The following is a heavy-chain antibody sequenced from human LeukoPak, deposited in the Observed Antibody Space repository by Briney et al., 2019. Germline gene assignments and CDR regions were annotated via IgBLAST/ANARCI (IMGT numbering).Heavy chain of an antibody. Sequence: SVKVSCKASGGTFSSYAISWVRQAPGQGLEWMGGIIPIFGTANYAQKFQGRVTITADESTSTAYMELSSLRSEDTAVYYCATDPTTDTLNDYWGQGTLVTVSS. V-gene: IGHV1-69*01. CDR1: GGTFSSYA. D-gene: IGHD1-14*01. CDR2: IIPIFGTA. J-gene: IGHJ4*02. CDR3: ATDPTTDTLNDY.